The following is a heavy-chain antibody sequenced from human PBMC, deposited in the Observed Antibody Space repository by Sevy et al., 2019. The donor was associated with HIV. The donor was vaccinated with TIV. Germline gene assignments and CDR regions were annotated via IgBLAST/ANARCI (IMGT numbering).Heavy chain of an antibody. CDR3: TITKDYYDNSGYPFDY. Sequence: ASVKVSCKASGYTFTTYGITWVRQAPGQGLEWMGTFDPEDGETIYAQKFQGRVTMTEDTSTDTAYMELSSLRSEDTAVFYCTITKDYYDNSGYPFDYWGQGTLVTVSS. D-gene: IGHD3-22*01. V-gene: IGHV1-24*01. CDR1: GYTFTTYG. J-gene: IGHJ4*02. CDR2: FDPEDGET.